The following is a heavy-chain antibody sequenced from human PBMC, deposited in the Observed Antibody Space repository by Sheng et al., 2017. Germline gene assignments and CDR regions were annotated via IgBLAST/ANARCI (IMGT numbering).Heavy chain of an antibody. Sequence: QVQLVESGGGVVQPGGSLRLSCAASGFTFSSYGMHWVRQAPGKGLEWVAFIRYDGSNKYYADSVKGRFTISRDNSKNTLYLQMNSLRAEDTAVYYCGRNYDFWSGYIGYWGQGTLVTVSS. CDR1: GFTFSSYG. V-gene: IGHV3-30*02. CDR2: IRYDGSNK. J-gene: IGHJ4*02. D-gene: IGHD3-3*01. CDR3: GRNYDFWSGYIGY.